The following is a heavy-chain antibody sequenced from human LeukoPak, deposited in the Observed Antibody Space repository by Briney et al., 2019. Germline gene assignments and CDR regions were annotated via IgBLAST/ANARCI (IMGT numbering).Heavy chain of an antibody. CDR1: GGSIRSYY. D-gene: IGHD6-6*01. J-gene: IGHJ4*02. Sequence: SETLSLTCTVSGGSIRSYYWIWIRQPPGKGLEWIGYIYYSGSTNYNPSLKSRVTISVDTSKNQFSLKLSSVTAADTAVYYCARFIAAPGYFDYWGQGTLVTVSS. CDR2: IYYSGST. V-gene: IGHV4-59*08. CDR3: ARFIAAPGYFDY.